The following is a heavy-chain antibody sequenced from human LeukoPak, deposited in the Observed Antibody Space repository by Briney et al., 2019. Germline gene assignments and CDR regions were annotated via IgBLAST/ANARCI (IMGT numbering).Heavy chain of an antibody. J-gene: IGHJ5*02. Sequence: GGSLRLSCAASGFTVSSNYMSWVRQAPGKGLKWVSVIYSGGSTYYADSVKGRFTISRDNSKNTLYLEMNSLRAEDTAVYYCASRATVTTDRFWFDPWGQGTLVTVSS. V-gene: IGHV3-53*01. CDR2: IYSGGST. CDR3: ASRATVTTDRFWFDP. CDR1: GFTVSSNY. D-gene: IGHD4-11*01.